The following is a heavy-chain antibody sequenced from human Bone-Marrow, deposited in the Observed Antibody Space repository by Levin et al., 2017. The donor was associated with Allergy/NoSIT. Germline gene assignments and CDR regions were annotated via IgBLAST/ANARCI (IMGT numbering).Heavy chain of an antibody. CDR1: GYNFATYW. J-gene: IGHJ4*02. D-gene: IGHD6-19*01. CDR3: ARPAGGWGSFYFHF. Sequence: GESLKISCQTSGYNFATYWIGWVRQMPGKGLEWMGIIWPGDSATRYNPSFEGQVTMSVDRSVNTAYLQWNSLKASDTAMYFCARPAGGWGSFYFHFWGQGTMLTVSS. V-gene: IGHV5-51*01. CDR2: IWPGDSAT.